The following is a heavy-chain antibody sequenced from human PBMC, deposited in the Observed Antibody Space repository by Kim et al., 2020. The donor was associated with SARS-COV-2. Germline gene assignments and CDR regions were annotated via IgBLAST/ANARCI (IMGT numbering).Heavy chain of an antibody. J-gene: IGHJ4*02. V-gene: IGHV3-74*01. CDR2: IDTYGGNT. D-gene: IGHD1-26*01. CDR1: GFTFSSYW. CDR3: ARDQSRAGPTTVDY. Sequence: GGSLRLSCAASGFTFSSYWMHWVREVPGRGLVWVSRIDTYGGNTIYADSVKGRFTISRDNARNTLYLQLNSLRAEDTAVYYCARDQSRAGPTTVDYWGQGTVVTVSS.